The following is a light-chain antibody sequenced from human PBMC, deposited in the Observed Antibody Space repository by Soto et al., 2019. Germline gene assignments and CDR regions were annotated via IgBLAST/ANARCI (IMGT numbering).Light chain of an antibody. CDR3: SSYTSSSVLV. V-gene: IGLV2-14*01. CDR1: SSDVGGYNY. Sequence: QAVLTQPASVSGSPGQSITISCTGTSSDVGGYNYVSWYQQHPGKVPKLMIYDVSNRPSGVSNRFSGSKSGNTASLTISGLQAEDEADYYCSSYTSSSVLVFGTGTKVTV. J-gene: IGLJ1*01. CDR2: DVS.